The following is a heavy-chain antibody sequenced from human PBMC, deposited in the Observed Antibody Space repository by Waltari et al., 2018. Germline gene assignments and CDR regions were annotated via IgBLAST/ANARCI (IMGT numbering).Heavy chain of an antibody. CDR1: GFSFSNYA. CDR2: ISVSGGNT. D-gene: IGHD2-8*02. Sequence: EVQLLESGGGLVQPGGSLRLSCAASGFSFSNYAMSWVRQAPGKGLEYGSAISVSGGNTYYADSVKGRFTVSRDNSKNTLFLQMNSPRAEDTATYYCASQVDFALVPVERHFDSWGQGTLVTVSP. CDR3: ASQVDFALVPVERHFDS. V-gene: IGHV3-23*01. J-gene: IGHJ4*02.